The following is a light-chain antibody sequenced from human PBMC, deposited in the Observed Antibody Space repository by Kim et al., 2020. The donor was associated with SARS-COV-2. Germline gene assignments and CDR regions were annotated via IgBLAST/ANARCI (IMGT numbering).Light chain of an antibody. CDR1: QAISNW. J-gene: IGKJ1*01. CDR2: AAS. V-gene: IGKV1-12*01. Sequence: DIQMTQSPSSVSASVGDRVIITCRPSQAISNWLAWYQQKPGRAPKLLIYAASSLQVGVSSRFSGSASGTDFTLTIDNLQPEDFATYYCQQANSFPRTFGQGTKVDIK. CDR3: QQANSFPRT.